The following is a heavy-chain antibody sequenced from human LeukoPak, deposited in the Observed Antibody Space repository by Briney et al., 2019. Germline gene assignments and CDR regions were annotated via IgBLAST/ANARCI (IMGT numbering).Heavy chain of an antibody. J-gene: IGHJ6*03. D-gene: IGHD6-25*01. Sequence: ASVKVSCKASGYTFTSYDINWVRQATGQGLEWMGWMNPNSGNTGYAQKFQGRVTITRNTSISTAYMELSSLRSEDMAVYYCARSATATNYYYYYIVVSGKRASLTVPS. CDR3: ARSATATNYYYYYIVV. CDR1: GYTFTSYD. V-gene: IGHV1-8*03. CDR2: MNPNSGNT.